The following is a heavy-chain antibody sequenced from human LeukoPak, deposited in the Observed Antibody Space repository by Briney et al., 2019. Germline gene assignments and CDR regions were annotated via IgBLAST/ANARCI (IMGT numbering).Heavy chain of an antibody. J-gene: IGHJ2*01. CDR2: IYHSGST. D-gene: IGHD3-10*01. CDR1: GYSISSGYY. V-gene: IGHV4-38-2*02. CDR3: ARDRWFGTPRYFDL. Sequence: SETLSLTCTVSGYSISSGYYWAWIRQPPGKGLEWIGSIYHSGSTYYNPSLKSRVTISVDTSKNQFSLKLSSVTAADTAVYYCARDRWFGTPRYFDLWGRGTLVTVSS.